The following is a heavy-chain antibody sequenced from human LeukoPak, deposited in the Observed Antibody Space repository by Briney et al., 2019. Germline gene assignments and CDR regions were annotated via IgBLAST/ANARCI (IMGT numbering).Heavy chain of an antibody. CDR3: ARVSDSKNYYYYYMDV. CDR1: GFTFSSYE. J-gene: IGHJ6*03. CDR2: ISSSGSTI. Sequence: GGSLRLSCAASGFTFSSYEMNWVRQAPGKGLEWVSYISSSGSTIYYADSVKGRFTISRDSAKNSLYLQMNSLRAEDTAVYYCARVSDSKNYYYYYMDVWGKGTTVTVSS. V-gene: IGHV3-48*03. D-gene: IGHD2-15*01.